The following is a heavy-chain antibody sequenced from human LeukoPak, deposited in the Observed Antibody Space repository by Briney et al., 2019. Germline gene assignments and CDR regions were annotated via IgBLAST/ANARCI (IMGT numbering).Heavy chain of an antibody. J-gene: IGHJ4*02. CDR1: GCSFTSYW. CDR2: IYPGDSDT. Sequence: GESLKISCKGSGCSFTSYWIGWVRQMPGKGLEWMGIIYPGDSDTRYSPSFQGQVTISADKSISTAYLQWSSLKASDTAMYYCARRNYYDSSGYYFDYWGQGTLVTVSS. CDR3: ARRNYYDSSGYYFDY. D-gene: IGHD3-22*01. V-gene: IGHV5-51*01.